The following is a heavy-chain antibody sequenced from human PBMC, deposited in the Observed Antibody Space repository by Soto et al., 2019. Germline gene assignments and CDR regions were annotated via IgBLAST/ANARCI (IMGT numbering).Heavy chain of an antibody. CDR3: AIRYVDY. CDR2: IKPDGSEK. J-gene: IGHJ4*02. V-gene: IGHV3-7*01. Sequence: GGSLRLSCAASGFTFSSYAMSWVRQAPGKGLEWVANIKPDGSEKYYVDSVKGRFTVSRDNAKSSLYLQMNSLRVEDMAVYYCAIRYVDYWGQGTPVTVSS. D-gene: IGHD3-16*01. CDR1: GFTFSSYA.